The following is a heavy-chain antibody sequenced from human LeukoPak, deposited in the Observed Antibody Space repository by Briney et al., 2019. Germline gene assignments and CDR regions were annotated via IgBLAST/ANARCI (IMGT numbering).Heavy chain of an antibody. D-gene: IGHD3-3*01. Sequence: ASVKVSCKASGYTFTGYYMHWVRQAPGQGLEWMGWINPNSGGTNYAQKFQGGVTMTRDTSISTAYMELSRLRSDDTAVYYCAREENSRYYDFWSGHNWFDPWGQGTLVTVSS. CDR3: AREENSRYYDFWSGHNWFDP. V-gene: IGHV1-2*02. J-gene: IGHJ5*02. CDR2: INPNSGGT. CDR1: GYTFTGYY.